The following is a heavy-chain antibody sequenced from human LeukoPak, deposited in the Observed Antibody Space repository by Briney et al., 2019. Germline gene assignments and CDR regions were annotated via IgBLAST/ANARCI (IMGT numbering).Heavy chain of an antibody. V-gene: IGHV4-34*01. CDR2: INHSGST. D-gene: IGHD5-18*01. J-gene: IGHJ4*02. CDR1: GGSFSGYY. CDR3: ARVHPGYSYGYGIDY. Sequence: PSETLSLTCAVYGGSFSGYYWSWIRQPPGKGLEWIGEINHSGSTNYNPSLKSRVTISVDTSKNQFSLKLTSVTAADTAVYYCARVHPGYSYGYGIDYWGQGTLVTVSS.